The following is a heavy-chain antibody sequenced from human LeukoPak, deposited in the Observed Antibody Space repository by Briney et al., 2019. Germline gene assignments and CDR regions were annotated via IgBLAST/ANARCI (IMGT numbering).Heavy chain of an antibody. V-gene: IGHV4-4*07. D-gene: IGHD2/OR15-2a*01. CDR2: IHTSGST. CDR1: GGSISSYY. J-gene: IGHJ4*02. CDR3: ARYFVSGTPPTLYDY. Sequence: PSETLSLTCTVSGGSISSYYWSWIRQPAGKGLEWIGRIHTSGSTNYNPSLKSRVTMSVDTSKNQFSLKLSSVTAADTAVYYCARYFVSGTPPTLYDYWGQGTLVTVSS.